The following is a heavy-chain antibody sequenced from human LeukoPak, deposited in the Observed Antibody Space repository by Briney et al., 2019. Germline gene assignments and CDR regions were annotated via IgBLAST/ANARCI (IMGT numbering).Heavy chain of an antibody. J-gene: IGHJ3*02. V-gene: IGHV1-69*05. CDR1: GGTFISYA. D-gene: IGHD5-24*01. CDR3: ARTERPPGLDAFDI. CDR2: IIPIFGTA. Sequence: SVKVSCKASGGTFISYAISWVRQAPGQGVEWMGGIIPIFGTANYAQKFQGRVTITTDESTSTAYMELSSLRSEDTAVYYCARTERPPGLDAFDIWGQGTMVTVSS.